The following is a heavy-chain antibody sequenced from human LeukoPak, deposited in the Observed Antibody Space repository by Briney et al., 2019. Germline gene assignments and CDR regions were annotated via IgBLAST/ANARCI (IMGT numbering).Heavy chain of an antibody. Sequence: SETLSLTCTVSGGSISSYYWSWIRQPPGKGLEWIGYIYYSGSTNYNPSLKSRVTISVDTSKNQFSLKLSSVTAADTAVYYCAGERGVELGGIDYWGQGTLVTVSS. CDR1: GGSISSYY. CDR2: IYYSGST. D-gene: IGHD7-27*01. CDR3: AGERGVELGGIDY. J-gene: IGHJ4*02. V-gene: IGHV4-59*01.